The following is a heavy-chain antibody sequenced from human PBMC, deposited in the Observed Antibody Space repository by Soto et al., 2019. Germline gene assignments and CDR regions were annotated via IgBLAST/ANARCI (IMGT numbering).Heavy chain of an antibody. CDR3: ARARRPELGTLYYYGMDV. V-gene: IGHV1-18*01. Sequence: ASVKVSCKASGYTFTSYGISWVRQAPGQGLEWMGWISAYNGNTNYAQKLQGRVTMTTDTSTSTAYMELSSLRSDDTAVYYCARARRPELGTLYYYGMDVWGQGTTVTVSS. CDR2: ISAYNGNT. J-gene: IGHJ6*02. CDR1: GYTFTSYG. D-gene: IGHD7-27*01.